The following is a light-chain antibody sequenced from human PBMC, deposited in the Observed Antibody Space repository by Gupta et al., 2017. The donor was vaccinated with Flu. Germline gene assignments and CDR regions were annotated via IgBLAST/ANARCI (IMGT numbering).Light chain of an antibody. V-gene: IGKV2-28*01. J-gene: IGKJ1*01. Sequence: DIVMTQSPLSLPVTPGEPASISCRSSQSLLHSNGYNYLDWYLQKPGQAPQLLIYLGSNRDAGVTDRFSGSGWGKNFALKISRGEEEDVGVYYCRQTLQNPPWTFGQGTKVEIK. CDR3: RQTLQNPPWT. CDR2: LGS. CDR1: QSLLHSNGYNY.